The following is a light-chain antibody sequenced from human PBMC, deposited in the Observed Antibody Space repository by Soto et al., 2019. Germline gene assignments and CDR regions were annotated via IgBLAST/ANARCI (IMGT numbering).Light chain of an antibody. V-gene: IGLV3-21*04. J-gene: IGLJ3*02. Sequence: SYELTQSPSVSVAPGETARITCEENTIGSKGVHWYQQKLGQAPVLVIYYDSDRPSGIPDRFSGSKSGNTATLTISSVEAGDEGDSHCQVCGSIRDHPVFGGGTKLTVL. CDR2: YDS. CDR3: QVCGSIRDHPV. CDR1: TIGSKG.